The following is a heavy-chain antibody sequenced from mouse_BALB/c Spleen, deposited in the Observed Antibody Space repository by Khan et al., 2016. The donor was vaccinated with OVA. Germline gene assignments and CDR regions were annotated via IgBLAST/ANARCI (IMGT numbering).Heavy chain of an antibody. J-gene: IGHJ2*01. V-gene: IGHV1S81*02. CDR2: VYPGDGRT. CDR1: GYTFTNYW. Sequence: QVQLQQPGAELVKPGASVKLSCKASGYTFTNYWVHWVKQRPGQGLEWIGEVYPGDGRTNHNERVKSKATLTVDKSSNTAYMQLSSLTSEDSAVYYCARNAYYGNYFDYWGQGTTLTVSS. D-gene: IGHD2-10*01. CDR3: ARNAYYGNYFDY.